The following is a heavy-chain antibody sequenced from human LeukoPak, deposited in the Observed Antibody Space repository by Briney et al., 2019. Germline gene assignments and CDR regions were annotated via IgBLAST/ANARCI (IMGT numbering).Heavy chain of an antibody. V-gene: IGHV3-72*01. J-gene: IGHJ4*02. D-gene: IGHD2-2*01. CDR3: AKGPVSLYCSSTSCSYFDY. CDR1: GFTFSDHY. CDR2: TRNKLKSHTT. Sequence: GGSLRLSCAASGFTFSDHYMDWVRQAPGKGLEWVGRTRNKLKSHTTEYAASVRGRFTISRDDSKNSLYLQMNSLKTEDTAIYYCAKGPVSLYCSSTSCSYFDYWGQGTLVTVSS.